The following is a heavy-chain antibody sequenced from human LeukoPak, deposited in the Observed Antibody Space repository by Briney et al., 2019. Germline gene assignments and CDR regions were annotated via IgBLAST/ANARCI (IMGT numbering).Heavy chain of an antibody. CDR2: IKQDGSEK. D-gene: IGHD3-22*01. J-gene: IGHJ5*02. V-gene: IGHV3-7*05. CDR3: ARRRAVIPNTWFDL. Sequence: GSLRLSCAASRFTFSNYWMSWVRQAPGKGLEWVANIKQDGSEKHYVDSVKGRFTISRDNAKNSLYLQMNTLRAEDTAVYYCARRRAVIPNTWFDLWGQGTLVTVSS. CDR1: RFTFSNYW.